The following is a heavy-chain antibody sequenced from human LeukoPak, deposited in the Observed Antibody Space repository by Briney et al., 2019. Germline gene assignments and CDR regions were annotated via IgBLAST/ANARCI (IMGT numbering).Heavy chain of an antibody. V-gene: IGHV1-8*01. J-gene: IGHJ4*02. CDR2: MNPNSGNT. CDR1: GYTFTSYD. CDR3: ARGSRYGSGSYCGY. Sequence: ASVKVSCKASGYTFTSYDINWVRQATGQGLEWMGWMNPNSGNTGYAQKFQGRVTMTRNTSISTAYMELSGLRSEDTAVYYWARGSRYGSGSYCGYWGQGTLVTVSS. D-gene: IGHD3-10*01.